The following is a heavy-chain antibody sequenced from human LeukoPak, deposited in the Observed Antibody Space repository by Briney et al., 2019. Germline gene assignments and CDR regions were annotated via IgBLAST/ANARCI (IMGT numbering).Heavy chain of an antibody. CDR3: ARDGDYYGSGNFDY. J-gene: IGHJ4*02. CDR1: GYTFTNYT. D-gene: IGHD3-10*01. V-gene: IGHV1-3*01. Sequence: GASVKVSCKASGYTFTNYTMHWMRQAPGQRLEWMGWINAGNGNTTYSQKFQGRITISWATSASTAYMELSSLRSEDTAVYYCARDGDYYGSGNFDYWGQGTLVTVSS. CDR2: INAGNGNT.